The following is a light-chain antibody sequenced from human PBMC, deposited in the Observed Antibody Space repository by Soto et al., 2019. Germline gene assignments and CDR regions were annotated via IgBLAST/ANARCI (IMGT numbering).Light chain of an antibody. V-gene: IGKV1-17*01. CDR2: EAS. CDR1: QDIRED. CDR3: LQNNTYPRT. J-gene: IGKJ1*01. Sequence: DIQMTQSPSSLCASVGARVTITCRASQDIREDLVWYQQNPGKAPKRLIYEASTLQSGVPARFSGSGSGTELTLTIASLQPEDFATYYCLQNNTYPRTFGQGTKVEVK.